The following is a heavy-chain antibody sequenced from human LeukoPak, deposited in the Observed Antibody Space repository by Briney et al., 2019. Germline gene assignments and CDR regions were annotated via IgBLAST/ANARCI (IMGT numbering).Heavy chain of an antibody. J-gene: IGHJ4*02. V-gene: IGHV6-1*01. CDR3: ARGSISWSFDS. CDR2: TYYRSKWYN. CDR1: GDSVSSNSVT. Sequence: SQTLSVTCAISGDSVSSNSVTWNWIRQSPSRALEWLGGTYYRSKWYNDYAVSVKSRITINPDTSENQFSLQLNSVTPEDTAVYYCARGSISWSFDSWGQGTLVTVSS. D-gene: IGHD6-13*01.